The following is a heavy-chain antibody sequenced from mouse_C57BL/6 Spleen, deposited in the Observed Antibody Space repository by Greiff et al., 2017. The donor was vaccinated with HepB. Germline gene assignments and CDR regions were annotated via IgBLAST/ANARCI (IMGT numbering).Heavy chain of an antibody. D-gene: IGHD1-1*01. Sequence: VQLQQSGPELVKPGASVKISCKASGYTFTDYYMNWVKQSHGKSLEWIGDINPNNGGTSYNQKFKGKATLTVDKSSSTAYMELRSLTSEDSAVYYCARGTTPVYPSGEMDYWGQGTSVTVSS. CDR1: GYTFTDYY. J-gene: IGHJ4*01. CDR3: ARGTTPVYPSGEMDY. CDR2: INPNNGGT. V-gene: IGHV1-26*01.